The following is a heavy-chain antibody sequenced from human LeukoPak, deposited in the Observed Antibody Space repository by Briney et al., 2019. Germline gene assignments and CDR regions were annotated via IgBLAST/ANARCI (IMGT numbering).Heavy chain of an antibody. CDR2: IYYSGST. CDR3: ARHWVVVTARDNWFDP. CDR1: GGSISSSSYY. J-gene: IGHJ5*02. Sequence: SETLSLTCTVSGGSISSSSYYWGWIRQPPGKGLEWNGSIYYSGSTYYNPSLKSRVTISVDTSKNQFSLKLSSVTAADTAVYYCARHWVVVTARDNWFDPWGQGTLVTVSS. V-gene: IGHV4-39*01. D-gene: IGHD2-21*02.